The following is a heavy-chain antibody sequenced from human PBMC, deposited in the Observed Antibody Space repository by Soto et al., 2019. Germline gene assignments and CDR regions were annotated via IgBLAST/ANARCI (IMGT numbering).Heavy chain of an antibody. CDR2: TYYRSKWYN. V-gene: IGHV6-1*01. CDR1: GDSVSSNSAA. Sequence: QTLSLTCAISGDSVSSNSAAWNWIRQSPSRGLEWLGRTYYRSKWYNDYAVSVKSRITINPDTSKNQFSLQLNYVTPEDTAVYYCARGPQITGTYYYYYGMDVWGQGTTVTVSS. CDR3: ARGPQITGTYYYYYGMDV. D-gene: IGHD1-20*01. J-gene: IGHJ6*02.